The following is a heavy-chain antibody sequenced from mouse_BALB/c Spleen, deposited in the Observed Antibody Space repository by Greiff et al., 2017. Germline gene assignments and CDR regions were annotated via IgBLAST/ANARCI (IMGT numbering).Heavy chain of an antibody. CDR2: INPYNDGT. J-gene: IGHJ4*01. D-gene: IGHD1-1*01. V-gene: IGHV1-14*01. CDR1: GYTFTSYV. Sequence: EVKLQESGPELVKPGASVKMSCKASGYTFTSYVMHWVKQKPGQGLEWIGYINPYNDGTKYNEKFKGKATLTSDKSSSTAYMELSSLTSEDSAVYYCARSPLYYGSIISYWGQGTSVTVSS. CDR3: ARSPLYYGSIISY.